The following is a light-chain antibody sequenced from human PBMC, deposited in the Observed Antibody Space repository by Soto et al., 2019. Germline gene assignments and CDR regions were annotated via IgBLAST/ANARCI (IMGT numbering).Light chain of an antibody. V-gene: IGKV3-11*01. CDR3: QQRSNWPTVT. CDR1: QSVSSY. Sequence: EIVLTQSPATLSLSPGERATLSCRASQSVSSYLAWYQQKPGQAPRLLIYDASNRATGIPARFSGSGSGTDFTLTISSLEPEDFAVYSCQQRSNWPTVTFGQGTRIEI. CDR2: DAS. J-gene: IGKJ5*01.